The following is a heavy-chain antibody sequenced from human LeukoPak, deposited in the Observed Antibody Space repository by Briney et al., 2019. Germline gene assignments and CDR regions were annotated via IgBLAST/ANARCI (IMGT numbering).Heavy chain of an antibody. CDR3: AKGGFFSSFDP. J-gene: IGHJ5*02. CDR2: VRGSGDST. D-gene: IGHD3-16*01. Sequence: GGSLRLSCAASGFTFRNYAMTWVRQAPGKGLQWVSTVRGSGDSTFCADSVKGRFTISRDNSKNTLYLQMSSLRAEDTAVYYCAKGGFFSSFDPWGQGTLVTVSS. V-gene: IGHV3-23*01. CDR1: GFTFRNYA.